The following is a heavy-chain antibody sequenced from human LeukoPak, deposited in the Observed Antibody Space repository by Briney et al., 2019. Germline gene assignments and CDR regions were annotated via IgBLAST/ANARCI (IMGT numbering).Heavy chain of an antibody. CDR2: IYYSGST. J-gene: IGHJ4*02. D-gene: IGHD4-23*01. Sequence: KASETLSLTCTVSGGSISSSSYYWGWIRQPPGKGLEWIGSIYYSGSTYYNPSLKSRVTISVDTSKNQFSLKLSSVTAADTAVYFCARGGHDYGGKIELWGQGTLVTVSS. V-gene: IGHV4-39*01. CDR1: GGSISSSSYY. CDR3: ARGGHDYGGKIEL.